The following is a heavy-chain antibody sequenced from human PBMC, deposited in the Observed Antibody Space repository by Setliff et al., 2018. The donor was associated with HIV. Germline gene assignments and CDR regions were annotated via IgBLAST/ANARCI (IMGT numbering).Heavy chain of an antibody. D-gene: IGHD1-26*01. CDR3: ATGLDRSTINAGFDI. V-gene: IGHV1-69*05. CDR1: GGTFSSYA. J-gene: IGHJ3*02. Sequence: SVKVSCKASGGTFSSYAISWVRQAPGQGLEWMGGIIPILGATNYAQKLQGRVTMTRDTSTSTVYMELSSLRSEDTAVYYCATGLDRSTINAGFDIWGQGTMVTVSS. CDR2: IIPILGAT.